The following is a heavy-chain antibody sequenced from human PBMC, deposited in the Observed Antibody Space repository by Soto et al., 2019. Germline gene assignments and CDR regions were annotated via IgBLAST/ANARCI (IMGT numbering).Heavy chain of an antibody. CDR1: GFTFSDYY. CDR2: ISSSGSTI. V-gene: IGHV3-11*01. Sequence: GGSLRLSCAASGFTFSDYYMSWIRQAPGKGLEWVSYISSSGSTIYYADSVKGRFTISRDNAKNSLYLQMNRLRAEDTAVYYCASPGGGITMVRGVKGWFDPWGQGTLVTSPQ. D-gene: IGHD3-10*01. CDR3: ASPGGGITMVRGVKGWFDP. J-gene: IGHJ5*02.